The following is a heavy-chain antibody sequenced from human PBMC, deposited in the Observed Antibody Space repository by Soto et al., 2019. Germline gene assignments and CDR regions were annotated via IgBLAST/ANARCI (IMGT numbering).Heavy chain of an antibody. Sequence: QLQLQESGPRLVKPSETLSLTCTVSGGSITNGSYYWAWIRQSPGKGLEWIGSISYSGSTYFNPSLRSRVAAPIDSSASEFSLMLQSPTATDTAVYFCTSHGVPSFSHPLPGVFGLWGQGTRVTVSS. CDR3: TSHGVPSFSHPLPGVFGL. CDR2: ISYSGST. V-gene: IGHV4-39*01. J-gene: IGHJ4*02. D-gene: IGHD3-16*01. CDR1: GGSITNGSYY.